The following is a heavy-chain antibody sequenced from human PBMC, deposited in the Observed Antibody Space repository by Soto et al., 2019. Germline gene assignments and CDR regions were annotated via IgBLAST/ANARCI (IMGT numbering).Heavy chain of an antibody. V-gene: IGHV3-30-3*01. D-gene: IGHD3-9*01. CDR3: ARDSSLFSLDY. CDR2: ISYDGSNK. CDR1: GFTFSSYA. Sequence: GGSLRLSCAASGFTFSSYAMHWVRQAPGKGLEWVAVISYDGSNKYYADSVKGRFTISRDNSKNTLYLQMNSLRAEDTAVYYCARDSSLFSLDYWGQGTLVTVSS. J-gene: IGHJ4*02.